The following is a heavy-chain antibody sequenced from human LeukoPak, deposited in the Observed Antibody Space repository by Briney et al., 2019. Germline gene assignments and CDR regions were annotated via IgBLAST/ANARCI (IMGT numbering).Heavy chain of an antibody. V-gene: IGHV3-21*01. CDR1: GFTLSTYT. D-gene: IGHD3-10*01. CDR2: ISSSSNYI. J-gene: IGHJ6*03. Sequence: GGTLRLSCAASGFTLSTYTMNWVRQAPGKGLEWVSSISSSSNYIYYADSVKGRFTISRDDAKNSLSLQMNSLRAEDTAVYYCARSGIKMVRGVIIKSPYHMDVWGKGTTVTVSS. CDR3: ARSGIKMVRGVIIKSPYHMDV.